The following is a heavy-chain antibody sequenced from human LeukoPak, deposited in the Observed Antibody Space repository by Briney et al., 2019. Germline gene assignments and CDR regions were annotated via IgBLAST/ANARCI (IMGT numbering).Heavy chain of an antibody. Sequence: GGSLRLSCAASGFTFSSYGMHWVRQAPGKGLEWVAFIRYDGSNKYYADSVKGRFTISRDNSKSTLYLQMNSLRAEDTAVYYCARSLAGSWSWGADAFDIWGQGTMVTVSS. CDR2: IRYDGSNK. J-gene: IGHJ3*02. CDR1: GFTFSSYG. CDR3: ARSLAGSWSWGADAFDI. V-gene: IGHV3-30*02. D-gene: IGHD1-26*01.